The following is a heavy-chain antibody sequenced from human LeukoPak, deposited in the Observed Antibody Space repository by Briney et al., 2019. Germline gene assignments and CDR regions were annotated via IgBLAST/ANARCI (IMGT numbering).Heavy chain of an antibody. CDR3: AILGPPADC. Sequence: SQTLSLTCAISGDSVSSKSAAWNWIRQSPSRGVEGLGRTYYRSKWNNEYAVSLKGRITINPDISKNQFSLQLNSVTPEDTAVYYCAILGPPADCWGQGTLVTVSS. CDR2: TYYRSKWNN. CDR1: GDSVSSKSAA. J-gene: IGHJ1*01. V-gene: IGHV6-1*01. D-gene: IGHD3/OR15-3a*01.